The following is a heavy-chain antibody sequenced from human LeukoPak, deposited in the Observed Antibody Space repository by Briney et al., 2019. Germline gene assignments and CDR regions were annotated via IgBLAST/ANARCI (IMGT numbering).Heavy chain of an antibody. D-gene: IGHD4-17*01. Sequence: SQTLSLTCTVSGGSISSGDYYWSWIRQPPGKGLEWIGYIYYSGSTYYNPSLKSRVTISVDTSKNQFSLKLSSVTAADTAVYYCARARSDYGDYLYYWGQGTLVTVSS. J-gene: IGHJ4*02. CDR1: GGSISSGDYY. CDR2: IYYSGST. V-gene: IGHV4-30-4*01. CDR3: ARARSDYGDYLYY.